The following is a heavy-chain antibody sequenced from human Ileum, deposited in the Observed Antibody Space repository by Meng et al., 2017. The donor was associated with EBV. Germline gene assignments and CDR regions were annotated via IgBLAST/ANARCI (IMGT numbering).Heavy chain of an antibody. CDR3: ARGGDTSGYSLDY. CDR1: GGTISSGGYS. V-gene: IGHV4-30-4*01. J-gene: IGHJ4*02. Sequence: QVRRQERGPVQWRPSQPLSPTGSSSGGTISSGGYSWSWIRQPPGKGLEWIGYIYKSGSTYDNPSLTSRVTISVDTSKNQFFLKLGSVTAADTGVYYCARGGDTSGYSLDYWGQGILVTVSS. D-gene: IGHD3-22*01. CDR2: IYKSGST.